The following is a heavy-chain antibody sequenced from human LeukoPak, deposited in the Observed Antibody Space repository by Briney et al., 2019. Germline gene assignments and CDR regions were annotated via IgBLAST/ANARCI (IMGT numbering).Heavy chain of an antibody. CDR1: GGSISSSSYN. CDR3: ATEIQNIAGRVY. CDR2: FDNSGST. V-gene: IGHV4-39*01. J-gene: IGHJ4*02. D-gene: IGHD6-6*01. Sequence: SETLSLTCTVSGGSISSSSYNWGWIRQPPGKGLEWIGSFDNSGSTYYNPSLKSRVTISVDTSKDQFSLKLTSVTAADTAVYYCATEIQNIAGRVYWGQGTLVTVSS.